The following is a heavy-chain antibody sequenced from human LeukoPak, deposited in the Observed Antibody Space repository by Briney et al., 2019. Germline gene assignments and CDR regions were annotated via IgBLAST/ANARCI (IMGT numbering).Heavy chain of an antibody. J-gene: IGHJ4*02. CDR1: RGSISSYY. CDR2: IYYSGST. CDR3: ARLLVIGAYATFFDY. Sequence: PSETLSLTCTVSRGSISSYYWSWIRQPAGKGLAWMGYIYYSGSTNYKPSLKSGVTISLDTCKNQFSLKLSSETPADTAVYYCARLLVIGAYATFFDYRGQGTLVTASS. D-gene: IGHD4-17*01. V-gene: IGHV4-59*08.